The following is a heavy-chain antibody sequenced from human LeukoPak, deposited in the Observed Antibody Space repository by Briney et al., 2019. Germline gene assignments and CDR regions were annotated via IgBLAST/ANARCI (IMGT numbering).Heavy chain of an antibody. J-gene: IGHJ1*01. Sequence: SETLSLTCTVSGGSIRSNNYYWSWIRQDPAKGLEWIGYIYHSGSTYYNPSLKSRVIISLDTSKNQFSLKLKSVTAADTAVYYCARGGAARLHFQNWGQGTLVTVSS. D-gene: IGHD6-6*01. V-gene: IGHV4-31*02. CDR2: IYHSGST. CDR1: GGSIRSNNYY. CDR3: ARGGAARLHFQN.